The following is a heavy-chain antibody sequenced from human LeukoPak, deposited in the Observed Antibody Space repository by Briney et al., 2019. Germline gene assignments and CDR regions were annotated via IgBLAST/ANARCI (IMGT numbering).Heavy chain of an antibody. CDR2: INYGGST. D-gene: IGHD3-9*01. CDR3: ARSGILTGHYYYYGMDV. J-gene: IGHJ6*02. CDR1: GGSISSYY. V-gene: IGHV4-59*08. Sequence: SETLSLTCTVSGGSISSYYWGWIRQHPGEGLGLSGYINYGGSTNYNPSLKSRVTISVDTSKNQFSLKLSSVTAADTAVYYCARSGILTGHYYYYGMDVWGQGTTVTVSS.